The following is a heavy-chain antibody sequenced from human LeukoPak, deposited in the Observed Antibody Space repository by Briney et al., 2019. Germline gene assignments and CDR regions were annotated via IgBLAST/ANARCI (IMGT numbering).Heavy chain of an antibody. CDR1: GFTFSSYG. CDR2: ISYDGSTI. D-gene: IGHD6-13*01. V-gene: IGHV3-30*18. Sequence: HPGGSLRLSCAASGFTFSSYGMHWVRQAPGKGLEWVAVISYDGSTIYYADSVKGRFTISRDNSKNTLYLQMNSLRAEDTAVYYCAKKGAVGIAAAAFDYWGQGTLVTVSS. CDR3: AKKGAVGIAAAAFDY. J-gene: IGHJ4*02.